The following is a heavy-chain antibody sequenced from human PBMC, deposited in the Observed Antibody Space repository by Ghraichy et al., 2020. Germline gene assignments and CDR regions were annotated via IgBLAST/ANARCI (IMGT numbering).Heavy chain of an antibody. CDR1: GGSFSGYY. V-gene: IGHV4-34*01. CDR3: ARVPDYGGNSRGGCFQH. Sequence: SETLSLTCAVYGGSFSGYYWTWIRQSPEKGLEWIGEINHSESTNYNPSLKSRVTISVDTSKNQSSLKLRSVTAADTAMYYCARVPDYGGNSRGGCFQHWGQGTLVTVSS. CDR2: INHSEST. D-gene: IGHD4-23*01. J-gene: IGHJ1*01.